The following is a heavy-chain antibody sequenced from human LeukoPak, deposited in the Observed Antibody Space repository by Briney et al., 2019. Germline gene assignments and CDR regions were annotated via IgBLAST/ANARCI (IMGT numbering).Heavy chain of an antibody. CDR1: GGSISGSTYY. J-gene: IGHJ3*02. D-gene: IGHD2-21*02. CDR3: ARLSFCADYCHNAFDI. CDR2: IYYSGST. V-gene: IGHV4-39*01. Sequence: SETLSLTCTVSGGSISGSTYYWGWIRQSPGKGLEWIGNIYYSGSTYYNPSLKSRVTISVDTSKIQFSLKLSSVTAADTAVFYCARLSFCADYCHNAFDIWGQGTMVTVSS.